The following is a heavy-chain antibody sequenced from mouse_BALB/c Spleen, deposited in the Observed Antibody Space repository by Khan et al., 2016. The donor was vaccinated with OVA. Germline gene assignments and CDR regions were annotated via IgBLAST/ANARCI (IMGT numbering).Heavy chain of an antibody. J-gene: IGHJ2*01. Sequence: EVELVESGGDLVRPGGSLKLSCAASGFSFSTYSMSWVRQTPEKRLEWVATISSGGSYTYYPDSVKGRFTIYRDNAKNTLYLQMSSLKSEDTAMYYCTRHLGYYGYNPYFDYWGQGTTLTVSS. D-gene: IGHD1-1*01. CDR2: ISSGGSYT. CDR1: GFSFSTYS. V-gene: IGHV5-6-4*01. CDR3: TRHLGYYGYNPYFDY.